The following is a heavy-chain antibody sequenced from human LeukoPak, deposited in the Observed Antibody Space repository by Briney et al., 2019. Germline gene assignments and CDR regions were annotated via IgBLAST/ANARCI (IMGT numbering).Heavy chain of an antibody. D-gene: IGHD3-16*01. CDR1: GFSFSDAW. CDR2: IKQDGTEK. J-gene: IGHJ5*02. CDR3: ARVLSWGCFDP. Sequence: GGSLRLSCEASGFSFSDAWMNWVRQAPGKGLEWVANIKQDGTEKYYVDSVKGRFTISRDNAKNSLFLQMNSLRAEDTAVYSCARVLSWGCFDPWGQGTLVTVTS. V-gene: IGHV3-7*01.